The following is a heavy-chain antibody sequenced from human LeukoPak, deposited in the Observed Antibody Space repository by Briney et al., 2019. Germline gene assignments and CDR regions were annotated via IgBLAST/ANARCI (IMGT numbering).Heavy chain of an antibody. J-gene: IGHJ4*02. CDR2: IRYDGSNK. CDR3: ARTFGSPYFDY. D-gene: IGHD3-16*01. V-gene: IGHV3-30*02. CDR1: GFTFSSYG. Sequence: GGSLRLSCAASGFTFSSYGMHWVRQAPGKGLEWVAIIRYDGSNKYYADSVKGRFTISRDNSKNTLYLQMNSLRAEDTAVYYCARTFGSPYFDYWGQGTLVTVSS.